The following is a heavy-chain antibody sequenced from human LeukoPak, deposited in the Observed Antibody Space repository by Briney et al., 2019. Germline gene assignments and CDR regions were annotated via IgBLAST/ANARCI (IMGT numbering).Heavy chain of an antibody. V-gene: IGHV3-23*01. CDR1: GFTFSSYA. D-gene: IGHD3-10*01. J-gene: IGHJ5*02. CDR3: ARAFYYYTSGSFQAWFDP. Sequence: PGGSLRLSCAASGFTFSSYAMSWVRQAPGKGLEWVPAISGSGGSTYYADSVKGRFTISRDNSKNTLYLQMNSLRAEDTAVYYCARAFYYYTSGSFQAWFDPWGQGTLVTVSS. CDR2: ISGSGGST.